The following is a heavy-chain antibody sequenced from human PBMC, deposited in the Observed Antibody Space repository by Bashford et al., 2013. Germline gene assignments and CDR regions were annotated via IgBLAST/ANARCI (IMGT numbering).Heavy chain of an antibody. Sequence: ASVKVSCEASGYTFTGYYVHWVRQAPGQGLEWMGWINPKTGGTNYAQKFRGRVTMTSDTSINTVYMELSGLRSDDGAVYYCARVYDILTGYSDWFDPWGQGTLVTVSS. J-gene: IGHJ5*02. CDR1: GYTFTGYY. V-gene: IGHV1-2*02. CDR3: ARVYDILTGYSDWFDP. D-gene: IGHD3-9*01. CDR2: INPKTGGT.